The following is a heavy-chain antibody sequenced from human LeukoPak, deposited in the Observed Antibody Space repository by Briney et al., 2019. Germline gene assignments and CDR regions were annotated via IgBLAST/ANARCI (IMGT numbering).Heavy chain of an antibody. CDR2: IYYSGST. D-gene: IGHD3-10*01. CDR3: ARRLVGVTMVRGVIDY. J-gene: IGHJ4*02. CDR1: GGSSPSSSYY. Sequence: PSETLSLTCTVSGGSSPSSSYYWGWIRQPPGKGLEWIGSIYYSGSTYYNPSLKSRVTISVDTSKNQFSLKLSSVTAADTAVYYCARRLVGVTMVRGVIDYWGQGTLVTVSS. V-gene: IGHV4-39*01.